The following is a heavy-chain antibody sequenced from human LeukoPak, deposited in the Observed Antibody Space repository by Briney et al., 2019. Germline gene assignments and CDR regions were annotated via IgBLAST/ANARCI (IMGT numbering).Heavy chain of an antibody. CDR3: AKLNNAGYCTNGVCDY. CDR2: ISYDGSNK. J-gene: IGHJ4*02. Sequence: GGSLGLSCAASGFTFSRYGMHWVRQAPGKGLEWVAVISYDGSNKYYADSVKGRFTISRDNSKNTLYLQMNSLRSEDTAVYYCAKLNNAGYCTNGVCDYWGQGTLVTVSS. D-gene: IGHD2-8*01. CDR1: GFTFSRYG. V-gene: IGHV3-30*18.